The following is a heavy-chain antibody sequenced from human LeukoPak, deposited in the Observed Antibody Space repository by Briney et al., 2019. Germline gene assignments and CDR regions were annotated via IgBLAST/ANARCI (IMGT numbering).Heavy chain of an antibody. V-gene: IGHV3-23*01. CDR2: ISGSGGST. D-gene: IGHD3-10*01. J-gene: IGHJ4*02. Sequence: PSETLSLTCAVYGGSFSGYYWSWIRQAPGKGLEWVSAISGSGGSTYYADSVKGRFTISRDNSKNTLYLQMNSLRAEDTAVYYCANCPYYYRDYWGQGTLVTVSS. CDR1: GGSFSGYY. CDR3: ANCPYYYRDY.